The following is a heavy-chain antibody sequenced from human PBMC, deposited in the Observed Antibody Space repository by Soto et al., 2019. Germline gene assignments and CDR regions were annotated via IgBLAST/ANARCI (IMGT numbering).Heavy chain of an antibody. J-gene: IGHJ4*02. Sequence: QVQLVQSGAEVKKPGASVKVSCKTSGYRFTGYYIHWVRQAPGQGLEWMGWISPDHSGTNLAQKFLGRVTLTFDTSNTTVYMELSSLTTDDTAIYFCARGHFVMVGSNPGLDSWGQGSQVIVSP. V-gene: IGHV1-2*02. CDR1: GYRFTGYY. CDR3: ARGHFVMVGSNPGLDS. D-gene: IGHD1-26*01. CDR2: ISPDHSGT.